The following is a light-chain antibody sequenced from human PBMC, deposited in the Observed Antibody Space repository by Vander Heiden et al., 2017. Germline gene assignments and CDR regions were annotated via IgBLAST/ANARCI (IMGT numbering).Light chain of an antibody. V-gene: IGLV1-40*01. CDR2: GNS. Sequence: QSVLTQPPPVSGAPGQRVTISCTGSSSNIGAGYDVHWYQQLPGTAPKLLIYGNSNRPSGVPDRFSGSKSGTSASLAITGLQAEDEADYYCQSYDSSLSVNWVFGGGTKLTVL. J-gene: IGLJ3*02. CDR1: SSNIGAGYD. CDR3: QSYDSSLSVNWV.